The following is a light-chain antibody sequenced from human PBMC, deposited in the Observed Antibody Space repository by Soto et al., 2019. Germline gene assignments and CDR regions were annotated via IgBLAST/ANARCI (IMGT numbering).Light chain of an antibody. CDR2: DVI. V-gene: IGLV2-14*03. Sequence: QSALTQPASVSGSPGQSITISCTGTSSDVGAYNYVSWYQQHPGTAPKLMIYDVINRPSGVSNRFSGSKSGNTASLTISGLRAEDEADYYCSSYTTSSSVVFGGGTKLTVL. CDR3: SSYTTSSSVV. J-gene: IGLJ2*01. CDR1: SSDVGAYNY.